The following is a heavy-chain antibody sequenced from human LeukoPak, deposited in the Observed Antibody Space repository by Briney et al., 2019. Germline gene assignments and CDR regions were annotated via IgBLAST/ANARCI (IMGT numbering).Heavy chain of an antibody. CDR3: ARQNYYDSSGYYYGGVFDY. CDR2: IYYSGST. Sequence: PSETLSLTCTVSGGSISSYYWSWIRQPPGKGLEWIGYIYYSGSTNYNPSLKSRVTISVDTSKNQFSLKLSSVTAADTAVYYCARQNYYDSSGYYYGGVFDYWGQGTLVTVSS. V-gene: IGHV4-59*08. J-gene: IGHJ4*02. D-gene: IGHD3-22*01. CDR1: GGSISSYY.